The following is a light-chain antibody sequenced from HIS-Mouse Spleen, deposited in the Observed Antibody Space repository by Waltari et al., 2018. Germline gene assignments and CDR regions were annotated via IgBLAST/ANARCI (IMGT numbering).Light chain of an antibody. CDR3: SSYAGSNNVV. V-gene: IGLV2-8*01. CDR2: EVS. Sequence: QSALTQPPSASGSPGQSVTIPCPGTSSDVGGYNYVSWYQQHPAKAPKLMIYEVSKRPSGVPDRFSGSKSGNTASLTVSGLQAEDEADYYCSSYAGSNNVVFGGGTKLTVL. J-gene: IGLJ2*01. CDR1: SSDVGGYNY.